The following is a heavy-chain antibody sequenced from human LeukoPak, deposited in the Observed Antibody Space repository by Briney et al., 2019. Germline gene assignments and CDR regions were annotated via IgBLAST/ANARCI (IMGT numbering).Heavy chain of an antibody. CDR3: ARAVHCSGGSCYRDYYFDY. V-gene: IGHV1-18*01. Sequence: ASVTVSCKASGYTFTSYGISWVRQAPGQGLEWMGWISAYNGNTNYAQTLQGRVTMTTDTSTSTAYMELRSLRSDDTAVYYCARAVHCSGGSCYRDYYFDYWGQGTLVTVSS. CDR1: GYTFTSYG. CDR2: ISAYNGNT. J-gene: IGHJ4*02. D-gene: IGHD2-15*01.